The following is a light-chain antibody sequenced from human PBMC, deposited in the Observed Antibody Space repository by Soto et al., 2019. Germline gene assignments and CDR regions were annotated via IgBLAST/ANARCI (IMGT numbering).Light chain of an antibody. Sequence: QSGLNQPASVSGSPGQSITISCTGTSSDVGGYNYVSWYQQHPGKAPKLMIYDVSNRPSGVSNRFSGSKSGNTASLTISGLQAEDEADYYCSSYTSSSTLDKVFGTGTKVTVL. CDR1: SSDVGGYNY. CDR2: DVS. V-gene: IGLV2-14*01. CDR3: SSYTSSSTLDKV. J-gene: IGLJ1*01.